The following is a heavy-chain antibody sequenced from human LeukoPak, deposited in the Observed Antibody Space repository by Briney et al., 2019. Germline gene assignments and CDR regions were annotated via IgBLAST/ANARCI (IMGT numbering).Heavy chain of an antibody. J-gene: IGHJ4*02. CDR3: ARLSNYYDSSGYLNLIFDY. Sequence: PSEILSLTCTVSGGSISSYYWSWIRQPPGKGLEWIGYIYYSGSTNYNPSLKSRVTISVDTSKNQFSLKLSSVTAADTAVYYCARLSNYYDSSGYLNLIFDYWGQGTLVTVSS. CDR1: GGSISSYY. CDR2: IYYSGST. D-gene: IGHD3-22*01. V-gene: IGHV4-59*08.